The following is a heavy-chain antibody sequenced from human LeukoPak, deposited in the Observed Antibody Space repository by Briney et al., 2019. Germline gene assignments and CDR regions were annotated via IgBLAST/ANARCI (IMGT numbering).Heavy chain of an antibody. CDR2: IYYSGST. V-gene: IGHV4-59*01. D-gene: IGHD4-17*01. CDR3: ARDNGDSLVVY. J-gene: IGHJ4*02. CDR1: GGSISSYY. Sequence: PSETLSLTCTVSGGSISSYYWSWIRQPPGKGLEWIGYIYYSGSTNYNPSLKSRVTISVDTSKNQFSLKLSSVTAADTAVYYCARDNGDSLVVYWGQGTLVTVSS.